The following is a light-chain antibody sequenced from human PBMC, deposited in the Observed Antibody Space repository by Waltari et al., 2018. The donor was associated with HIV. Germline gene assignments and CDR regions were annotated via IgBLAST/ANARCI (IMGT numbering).Light chain of an antibody. CDR2: SAS. CDR1: QTIVRF. J-gene: IGKJ3*01. Sequence: DIQMTQFPSSLSASVGDRVTITCRASQTIVRFLNWFQQKPGKAPQLLIHSASNLQSGVPSRFGGGASGTDFTLTISSLQPEDFATYYCQQTYLVPLTFGPGTKV. CDR3: QQTYLVPLT. V-gene: IGKV1-39*01.